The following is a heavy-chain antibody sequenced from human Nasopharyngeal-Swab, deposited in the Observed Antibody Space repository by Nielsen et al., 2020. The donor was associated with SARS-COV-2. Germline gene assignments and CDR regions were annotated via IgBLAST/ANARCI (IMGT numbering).Heavy chain of an antibody. V-gene: IGHV3-7*04. Sequence: GGSLRLSCAASGFRFSGYWLSWVRQAPGKGLEWVANIRQDGGEKSYGDAVKGRFTISRDNAKNSVSLQMNNLRAEDTAVYYCAREGVGGFDVWGQGTMVTVSS. CDR2: IRQDGGEK. J-gene: IGHJ3*01. D-gene: IGHD2-15*01. CDR1: GFRFSGYW. CDR3: AREGVGGFDV.